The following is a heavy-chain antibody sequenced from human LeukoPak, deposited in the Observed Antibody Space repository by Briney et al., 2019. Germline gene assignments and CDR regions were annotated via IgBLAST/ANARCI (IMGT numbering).Heavy chain of an antibody. CDR1: GFTFSSYG. V-gene: IGHV3-30*02. CDR2: IRYDGSNK. D-gene: IGHD6-6*01. J-gene: IGHJ4*02. CDR3: AKGKSSSGYYFDY. Sequence: PGRSLRLSCAASGFTFSSYGMHWVRQAPGKGLEWVAFIRYDGSNKYYADSVKGRFTISRDNSKNTLYLQMNSLRAEDTAVYYCAKGKSSSGYYFDYWGQGTLVTVSS.